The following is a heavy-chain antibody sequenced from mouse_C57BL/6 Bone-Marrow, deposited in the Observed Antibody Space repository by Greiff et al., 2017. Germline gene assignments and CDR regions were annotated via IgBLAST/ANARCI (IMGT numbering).Heavy chain of an antibody. D-gene: IGHD2-3*01. Sequence: VQLQQSGPELVKPGASVKISCKASGYTFTDYYMNWVKQSHGKSLEWIGDINPNNGGTSYNQKFKGKATLTVDKSSSTAYMALRSLTSEDSAVYYGARCYDGTTGGFYAMDYWGQGTSVTVSS. CDR1: GYTFTDYY. CDR3: ARCYDGTTGGFYAMDY. V-gene: IGHV1-26*01. CDR2: INPNNGGT. J-gene: IGHJ4*01.